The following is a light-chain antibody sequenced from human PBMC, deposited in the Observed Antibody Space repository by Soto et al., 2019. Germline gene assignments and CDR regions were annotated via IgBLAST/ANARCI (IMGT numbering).Light chain of an antibody. J-gene: IGKJ1*01. V-gene: IGKV1-5*03. Sequence: DIQMTQSPSTLSASVGDRVTITCRASQSISSWLAWHQQKPGKAPRLLIYKATNLESGVPSRFSGSGSGTEFTLTIASLQPDDSATYYCQQYNDNWTFGQGTKVEIK. CDR3: QQYNDNWT. CDR1: QSISSW. CDR2: KAT.